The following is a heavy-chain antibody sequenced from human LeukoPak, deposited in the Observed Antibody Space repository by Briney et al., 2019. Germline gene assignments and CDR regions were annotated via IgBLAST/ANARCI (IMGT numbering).Heavy chain of an antibody. V-gene: IGHV3-33*01. CDR2: IYYDGSNK. CDR1: GFTFRNYG. J-gene: IGHJ6*02. Sequence: PGGSLRLSCAASGFTFRNYGMQWVRQAPGKGLEWVAIIYYDGSNKYYADSVKGRFTISRDNSKNTLYLQMNSPRAEDTAVYYCARYLPWGQGTRMGFDYYYYGMDVWGQGTTVTVSS. D-gene: IGHD1-1*01. CDR3: ARYLPWGQGTRMGFDYYYYGMDV.